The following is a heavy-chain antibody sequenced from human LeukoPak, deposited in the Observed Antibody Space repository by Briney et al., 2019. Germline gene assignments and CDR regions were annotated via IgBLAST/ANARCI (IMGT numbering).Heavy chain of an antibody. CDR1: GGTFSSYA. D-gene: IGHD5-18*01. CDR2: IIPIFGTA. Sequence: SVKVSCKASGGTFSSYAISWVRQAPGQGLEWMGGIIPIFGTANYAQKFQGKVTITADESTSTAYMELSSLRSEDTAVYYCAREGRYSYGYGETDYWGQGTLVTVSS. J-gene: IGHJ4*02. V-gene: IGHV1-69*13. CDR3: AREGRYSYGYGETDY.